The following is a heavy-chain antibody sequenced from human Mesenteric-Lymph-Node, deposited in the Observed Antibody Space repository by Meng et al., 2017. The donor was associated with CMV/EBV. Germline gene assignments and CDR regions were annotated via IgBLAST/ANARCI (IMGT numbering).Heavy chain of an antibody. Sequence: CAVSGGSISSNNWWNWVRQPPGKGLEWIGEIYHSGSTNYNPSLKSRVTISVDKSKNQLSLKVTSMTAADTAVYFCVRDLGTARPSGYWGQGTLVTVSS. CDR2: IYHSGST. J-gene: IGHJ4*02. V-gene: IGHV4-4*01. CDR1: GGSISSNNW. D-gene: IGHD5-18*01. CDR3: VRDLGTARPSGY.